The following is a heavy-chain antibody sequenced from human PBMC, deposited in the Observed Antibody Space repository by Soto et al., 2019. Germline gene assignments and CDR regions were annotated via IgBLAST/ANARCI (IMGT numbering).Heavy chain of an antibody. CDR1: GFSSSDYS. CDR2: LTSRGTT. V-gene: IGHV3-23*01. Sequence: EVQLLESGGGLVQPGGSLRLSCAASGFSSSDYSMTWVRQAPGRGLEWVSTLTSRGTTFYADSVKGRFTISRDNSKNTLSLQMHSLRTEDTALYYCAKRATTVPTPGNYFDCWGQGTLVTVSS. J-gene: IGHJ4*02. D-gene: IGHD2-15*01. CDR3: AKRATTVPTPGNYFDC.